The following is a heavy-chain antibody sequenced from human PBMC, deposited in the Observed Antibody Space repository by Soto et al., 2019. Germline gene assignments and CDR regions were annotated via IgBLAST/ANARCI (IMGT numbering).Heavy chain of an antibody. V-gene: IGHV1-69*08. CDR3: AREDRDRETGLVPAAIDGMDV. Sequence: QVQLVQSGAEVKKPGSSVKVSCKASGGTFSRYSITWVRQAPGHGLEWIGRIMPIFGIASYAQKFQGRVTITADESTSTAYMELSSLRSDDTAVYYCAREDRDRETGLVPAAIDGMDVWGQGTTVTVSS. CDR1: GGTFSRYS. CDR2: IMPIFGIA. D-gene: IGHD2-2*01. J-gene: IGHJ6*02.